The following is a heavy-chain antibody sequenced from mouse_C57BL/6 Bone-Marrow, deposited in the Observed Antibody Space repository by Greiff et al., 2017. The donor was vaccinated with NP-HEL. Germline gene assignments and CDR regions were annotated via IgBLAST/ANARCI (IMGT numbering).Heavy chain of an antibody. D-gene: IGHD1-1*01. V-gene: IGHV1-64*01. CDR1: GYTFTSYW. CDR2: IHPNSGST. J-gene: IGHJ1*03. CDR3: ASYYGSSFCYWYFGV. Sequence: VQLQQPGAELVKPGASVKLSCKASGYTFTSYWMHWVKQRPGQGLEWIGMIHPNSGSTNYNEKFKSKATLTVDKSSSTAYMQLSSLTSEDSAVYYCASYYGSSFCYWYFGVWGTGTTVTVSS.